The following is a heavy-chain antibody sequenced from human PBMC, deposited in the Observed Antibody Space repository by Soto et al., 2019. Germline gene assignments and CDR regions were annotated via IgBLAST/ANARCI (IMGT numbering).Heavy chain of an antibody. CDR2: INGYNGNT. D-gene: IGHD1-26*01. V-gene: IGHV1-18*01. J-gene: IGHJ6*02. Sequence: QVQLVQSGAEVKKPGASVKFSCKASGYTFTSYGISWVGQAPGQGLEWMGWINGYNGNTNYAQKLQGRVTMTTDTSTSTAYMELRSLRSDDTAVYYCARMGDVPYYYYGMDVWGQGTTVTVSS. CDR1: GYTFTSYG. CDR3: ARMGDVPYYYYGMDV.